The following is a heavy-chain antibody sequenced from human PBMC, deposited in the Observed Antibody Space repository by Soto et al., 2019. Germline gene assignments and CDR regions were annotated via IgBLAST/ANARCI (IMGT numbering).Heavy chain of an antibody. J-gene: IGHJ6*02. CDR2: ISYDGSKK. V-gene: IGHV3-30-3*01. CDR3: ARAPHGMDV. Sequence: ESGGGVVQPGRSLRLSCAASGFIFSRYVMHWVRQSPGKGLEGVAVISYDGSKKYYADSVEGRYTISRDDSKNTLYLQMNSLRVEDTAVYYCARAPHGMDVWGQGTTVIVSS. CDR1: GFIFSRYV.